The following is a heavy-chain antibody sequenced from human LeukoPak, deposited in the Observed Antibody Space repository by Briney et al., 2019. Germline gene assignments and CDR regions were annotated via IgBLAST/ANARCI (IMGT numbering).Heavy chain of an antibody. CDR1: GGSISSGGYY. D-gene: IGHD1-26*01. Sequence: SQTLSLTCTVSGGSISSGGYYWSWLRQPPGKGLEWIGYIYHSGSTYYNPSLKSRVTISVDRSKNQFSLKLSSVTAADTAVYYCARDAPESGSYLPGDWGQGTLVTVSS. V-gene: IGHV4-30-2*01. CDR3: ARDAPESGSYLPGD. J-gene: IGHJ4*02. CDR2: IYHSGST.